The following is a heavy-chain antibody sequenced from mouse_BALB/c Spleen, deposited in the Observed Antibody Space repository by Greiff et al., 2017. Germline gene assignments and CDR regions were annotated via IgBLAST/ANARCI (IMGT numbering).Heavy chain of an antibody. CDR3: AGLLRSPFAY. J-gene: IGHJ3*01. D-gene: IGHD1-1*01. Sequence: EVQLQQSGAELVKPGASVKLSCTASGFNIKDTYMHWVKQRPEQGLEWIGRIDPANGNTKYDPKFQGKATIAADTSSNTAYLPLSSLTSEDTAVYYCAGLLRSPFAYWGQGTMVTVSA. V-gene: IGHV14-3*02. CDR1: GFNIKDTY. CDR2: IDPANGNT.